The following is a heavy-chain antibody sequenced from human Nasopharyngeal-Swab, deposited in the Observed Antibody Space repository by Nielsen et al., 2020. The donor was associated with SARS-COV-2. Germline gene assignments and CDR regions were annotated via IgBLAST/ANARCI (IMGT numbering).Heavy chain of an antibody. D-gene: IGHD6-13*01. J-gene: IGHJ4*02. CDR2: IYYSGST. Sequence: SETLSLTFTVSGGSMRSYYWTWIRQPPGKGLEWIGYIYYSGSTNYNPSLKSRVTISVDTSENQFSLKLRSVTAADTAVYYCASGRVAVAGNFDYWGQGTLVTVSS. CDR3: ASGRVAVAGNFDY. CDR1: GGSMRSYY. V-gene: IGHV4-59*12.